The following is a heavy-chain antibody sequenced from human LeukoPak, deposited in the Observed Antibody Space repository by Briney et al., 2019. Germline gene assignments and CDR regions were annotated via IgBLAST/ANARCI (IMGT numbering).Heavy chain of an antibody. CDR3: ARVGQMTVGYYYDSSAYRDY. Sequence: PGGSLRLSCEASGFTFSGYTINWVRQAPGKGLEWLSYISGGSSAIYYTDSVKGRFTISRDNARNSLFLQMNSLRAEDTAVYYCARVGQMTVGYYYDSSAYRDYWGQGTLVTVSS. V-gene: IGHV3-48*04. D-gene: IGHD3-22*01. J-gene: IGHJ4*02. CDR2: ISGGSSAI. CDR1: GFTFSGYT.